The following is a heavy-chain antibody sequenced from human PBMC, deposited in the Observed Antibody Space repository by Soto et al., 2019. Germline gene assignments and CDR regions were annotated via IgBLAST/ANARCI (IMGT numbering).Heavy chain of an antibody. D-gene: IGHD5-18*01. CDR2: ISGSGGST. CDR3: AKLRGYSYGSFDY. Sequence: PWGSLRLCCAASGFTFSGYAMSWVRQAPGKGLEWVSAISGSGGSTYYADSVKGRFTISRDNSKNTLYLQMNSLRAEDTAVYYCAKLRGYSYGSFDYWGQGALVTVSS. J-gene: IGHJ4*02. CDR1: GFTFSGYA. V-gene: IGHV3-23*01.